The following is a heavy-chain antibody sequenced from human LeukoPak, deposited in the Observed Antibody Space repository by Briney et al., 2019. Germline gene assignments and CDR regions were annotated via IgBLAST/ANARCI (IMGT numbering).Heavy chain of an antibody. J-gene: IGHJ4*02. CDR1: GYTFTSYY. Sequence: ASVKVSCKASGYTFTSYYMHWVRQAPGQGLEWMGIINPSGGSTNYAQKFQERVTITRDMSTSTAYMELSSLRSEDTAVYYCAAKYYYDSSGYVDYWGQGTLVTVSS. D-gene: IGHD3-22*01. CDR2: INPSGGST. CDR3: AAKYYYDSSGYVDY. V-gene: IGHV1-46*01.